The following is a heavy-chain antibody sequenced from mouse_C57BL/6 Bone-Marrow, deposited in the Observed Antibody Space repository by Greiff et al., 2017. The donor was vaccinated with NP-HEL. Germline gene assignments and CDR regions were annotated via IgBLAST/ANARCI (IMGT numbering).Heavy chain of an antibody. CDR2: IWWDDDK. J-gene: IGHJ4*01. CDR1: GFSLSTFGMG. D-gene: IGHD1-1*01. CDR3: ARIYYGSTHYYAMDY. V-gene: IGHV8-8*01. Sequence: QVTLKECGPGILQPSQTLSLTCSFSGFSLSTFGMGVGWIRQPSGKGLEWLAHIWWDDDKYYNPALKSRLTISKDTSKNQVFLKIANVDTADTATYYCARIYYGSTHYYAMDYWGQGTSVTVSS.